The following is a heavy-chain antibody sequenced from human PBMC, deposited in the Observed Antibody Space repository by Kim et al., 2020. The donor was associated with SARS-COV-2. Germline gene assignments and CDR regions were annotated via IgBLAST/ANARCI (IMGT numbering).Heavy chain of an antibody. CDR2: INPNSGGT. Sequence: ASVKVSCKASGNTFTGYYMHWVRQAPGQGLEWMGWINPNSGGTNYVEKFQGRVTMTRDTSISTAYMELSRLRSDDTAVYYCARAGYCSSTSCYTWDYWGQGTLVTVSS. D-gene: IGHD2-2*02. CDR1: GNTFTGYY. V-gene: IGHV1-2*02. J-gene: IGHJ4*02. CDR3: ARAGYCSSTSCYTWDY.